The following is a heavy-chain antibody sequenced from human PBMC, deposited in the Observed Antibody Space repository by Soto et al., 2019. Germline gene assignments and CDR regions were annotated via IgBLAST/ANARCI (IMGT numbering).Heavy chain of an antibody. CDR3: AREAGTSSTYYYYGMDV. D-gene: IGHD1-7*01. V-gene: IGHV1-2*02. CDR2: INPNSGGT. CDR1: GYTFTGYY. Sequence: QVQLVQSGAEVKKPGASVKVSCKASGYTFTGYYMHWVRQAPGLGLEWMGWINPNSGGTNYAQKFQGRVTMTRDTSISTAHMELSRLRSDDTAVYYCAREAGTSSTYYYYGMDVWGQVTTVTVSS. J-gene: IGHJ6*02.